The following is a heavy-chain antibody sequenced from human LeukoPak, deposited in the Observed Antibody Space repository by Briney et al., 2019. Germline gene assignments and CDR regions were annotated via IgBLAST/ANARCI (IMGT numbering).Heavy chain of an antibody. CDR1: VYTLSIDS. Sequence: PGGSLRLSSVASVYTLSIDSINWVRQAPGKGLVWVSRINNDGSSTSYADSVRGRYTISRDNPKNTLYLQMNSLSLEDKDVYYCERDREDRVNSTWGLAYCGQGTLVTVSS. CDR2: INNDGSST. CDR3: ERDREDRVNSTWGLAY. J-gene: IGHJ4*02. V-gene: IGHV3-74*01. D-gene: IGHD3-16*01.